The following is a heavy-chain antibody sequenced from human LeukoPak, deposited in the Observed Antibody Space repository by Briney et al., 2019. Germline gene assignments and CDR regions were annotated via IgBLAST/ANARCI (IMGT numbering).Heavy chain of an antibody. Sequence: GGSLRLSCAASGFTFSSYAMSWVRQAPGKGLEWVSAISGSGGSTYYADSVKGRFTISRDNSKNTLYLQMNSLRAEDTAVYYCAKGSGSYLSYSYGMDVWGQGTTVTVSS. CDR3: AKGSGSYLSYSYGMDV. D-gene: IGHD1-26*01. J-gene: IGHJ6*02. V-gene: IGHV3-23*01. CDR2: ISGSGGST. CDR1: GFTFSSYA.